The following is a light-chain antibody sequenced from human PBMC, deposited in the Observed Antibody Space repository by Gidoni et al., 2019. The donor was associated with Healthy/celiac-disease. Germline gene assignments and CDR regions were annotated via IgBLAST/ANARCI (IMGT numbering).Light chain of an antibody. CDR2: SNN. Sequence: QSVLTQPPSSSATPGLRVTISCSGSSYNIGSNYVYWYQQQPGTAPKLLIHSNNQRPSGGPDRFSGSKTGTTAALAISERRYEDEADYYCAAWDDSRSGWVFGGGTKLTVL. J-gene: IGLJ3*02. CDR1: SYNIGSNY. V-gene: IGLV1-47*02. CDR3: AAWDDSRSGWV.